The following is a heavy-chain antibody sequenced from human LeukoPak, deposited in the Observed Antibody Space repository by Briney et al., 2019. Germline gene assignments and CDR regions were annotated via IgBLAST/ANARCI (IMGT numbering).Heavy chain of an antibody. D-gene: IGHD1-26*01. CDR3: ARGYRSIVGATRGGPHHTFDY. CDR2: IYYSGST. Sequence: PSETLSLTCTVSGGSISSGGYYWSWIRQHPGKGLEWIGYIYYSGSTYYNPSLKSRVTISVDTSKNQFSLKLSSVTAADTAVYYCARGYRSIVGATRGGPHHTFDYWGQGTLVTVSS. CDR1: GGSISSGGYY. V-gene: IGHV4-31*03. J-gene: IGHJ4*02.